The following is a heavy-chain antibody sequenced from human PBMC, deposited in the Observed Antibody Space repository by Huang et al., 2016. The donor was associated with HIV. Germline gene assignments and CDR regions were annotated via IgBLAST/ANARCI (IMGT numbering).Heavy chain of an antibody. CDR3: AREFCGGDCFRSRDAFDI. V-gene: IGHV3-53*01. CDR1: GFTVSSNY. Sequence: EVQLVESGGGLIQPGGSLRLSCAVSGFTVSSNYMSWVRQAPGKGLEWVSVIHNGGNTYYADSVKGRFAISRDNFKNTLSLQMNSLRAEDTAVYYCAREFCGGDCFRSRDAFDIWGQGTMVTVAS. J-gene: IGHJ3*02. CDR2: IHNGGNT. D-gene: IGHD2-21*02.